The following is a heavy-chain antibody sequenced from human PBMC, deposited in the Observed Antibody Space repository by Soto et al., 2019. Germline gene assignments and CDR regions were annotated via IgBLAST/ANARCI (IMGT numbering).Heavy chain of an antibody. CDR2: FDLEDGET. CDR1: GDTLTELS. D-gene: IGHD4-17*01. J-gene: IGHJ3*02. Sequence: GASVKVSCKVSGDTLTELSMHWVRQAPGKGLEWMGGFDLEDGETIYAQKFQGRVTMTEDTSTDTAYMELSSLRSEDTAVYYCATGSTVVTPSTLVVDAFDIWGQGTMVSVSS. V-gene: IGHV1-24*01. CDR3: ATGSTVVTPSTLVVDAFDI.